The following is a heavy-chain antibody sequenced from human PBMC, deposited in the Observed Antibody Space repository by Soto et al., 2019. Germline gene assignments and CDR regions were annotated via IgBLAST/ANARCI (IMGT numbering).Heavy chain of an antibody. J-gene: IGHJ6*02. V-gene: IGHV3-23*01. CDR2: ISGSGGST. CDR3: AKAKGWELCTGGAYGMDV. D-gene: IGHD1-26*01. CDR1: GFTLMNYA. Sequence: GGSLRLSCAVSGFTLMNYAMSWVRQGPGKGLEWVSAISGSGGSTYYADSVKGRFTISRDNAKNTLYLQMNSLRAEDTAVYYCAKAKGWELCTGGAYGMDVWGQGTTVTVSS.